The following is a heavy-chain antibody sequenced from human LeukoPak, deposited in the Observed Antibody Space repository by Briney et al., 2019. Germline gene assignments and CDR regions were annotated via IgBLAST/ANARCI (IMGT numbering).Heavy chain of an antibody. CDR3: ARAPPRIAAAGKRWFDP. J-gene: IGHJ5*02. CDR2: INHSGST. D-gene: IGHD6-13*01. V-gene: IGHV4-34*01. CDR1: GGSFSGYY. Sequence: SETLSLTCAVYGGSFSGYYWSWLRQPPGKGLEWIGEINHSGSTNYNPSLKSRVTISVDTSKNQFSLKLSSVTAADTAVYYCARAPPRIAAAGKRWFDPWGQGTLVTVSS.